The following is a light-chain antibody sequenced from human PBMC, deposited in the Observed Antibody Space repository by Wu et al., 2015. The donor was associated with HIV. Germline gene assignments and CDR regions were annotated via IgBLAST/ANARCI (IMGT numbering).Light chain of an antibody. CDR1: QSISSW. Sequence: DIQMTQSPSTLSASVGDRVTITCRASQSISSWLAWFQQKPGKAPKLLIYKASTLESGVPSRFSGSGSETEFTLTISSLQPDDSATYYCQQYNNYPFSFGPGTKWISN. CDR2: KAS. J-gene: IGKJ3*01. V-gene: IGKV1-5*03. CDR3: QQYNNYPFS.